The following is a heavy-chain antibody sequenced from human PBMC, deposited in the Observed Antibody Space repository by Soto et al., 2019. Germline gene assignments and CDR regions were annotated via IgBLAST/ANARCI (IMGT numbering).Heavy chain of an antibody. D-gene: IGHD5-12*01. J-gene: IGHJ5*02. CDR3: ARHHGPTTSENWFDT. CDR2: ISTYSGDT. CDR1: GYTFFTYD. V-gene: IGHV1-18*01. Sequence: QVHLVQSGVEVKTPGASLKVSCQASGYTFFTYDISWVRQAPGQGLEWMGWISTYSGDTKYAQKFQGRVTMTTDTSTTTAYLELRSLRADETAVYYCARHHGPTTSENWFDTWGQGTLVTVSS.